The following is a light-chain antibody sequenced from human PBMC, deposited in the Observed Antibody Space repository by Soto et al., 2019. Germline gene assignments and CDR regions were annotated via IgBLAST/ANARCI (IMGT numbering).Light chain of an antibody. J-gene: IGKJ3*01. CDR1: QSVDNY. V-gene: IGKV3-11*01. Sequence: EIVLTQSPATLSLSPGERATLSCRASQSVDNYLAWYQQKPGQAPRLLIYDVSNRATGTPARFSGSGSGTDFTLTISSLEPEDFAVYFCQQRSNLPRFTFGHGTKVDIK. CDR2: DVS. CDR3: QQRSNLPRFT.